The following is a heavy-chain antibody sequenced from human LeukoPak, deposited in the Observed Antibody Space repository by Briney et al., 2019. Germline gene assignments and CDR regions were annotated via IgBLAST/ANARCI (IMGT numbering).Heavy chain of an antibody. V-gene: IGHV4-34*01. CDR2: INHSGST. Sequence: DPSETLSLTCAVYGGSFSGYYWSWIRQPPGKGLEWIGEINHSGSTNYNPSLKSRVTISVDTSKNQFSLKLSSVTAADTAVYYCARHGTPLRYGSGNYYKGAPFDYWGQGTLVTVSS. CDR1: GGSFSGYY. J-gene: IGHJ4*02. D-gene: IGHD3-10*01. CDR3: ARHGTPLRYGSGNYYKGAPFDY.